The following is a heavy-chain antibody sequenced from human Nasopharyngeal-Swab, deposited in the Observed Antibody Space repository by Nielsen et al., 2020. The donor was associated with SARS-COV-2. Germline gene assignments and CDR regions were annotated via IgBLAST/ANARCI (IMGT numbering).Heavy chain of an antibody. J-gene: IGHJ4*02. Sequence: GGSLRLSCAASGFTFSSYGMHWVRQAPGKGLEWVAVISYDGSNKYYADSVKGRFTISRDNSKNTLYLQMNSLRAEDTAVYYCARLYSSSWYVPDYWGQGTLVTVSS. CDR2: ISYDGSNK. V-gene: IGHV3-30*03. CDR3: ARLYSSSWYVPDY. CDR1: GFTFSSYG. D-gene: IGHD6-13*01.